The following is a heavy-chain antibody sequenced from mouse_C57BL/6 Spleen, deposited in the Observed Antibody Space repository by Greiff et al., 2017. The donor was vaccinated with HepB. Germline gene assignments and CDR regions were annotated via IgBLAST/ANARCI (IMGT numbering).Heavy chain of an antibody. CDR1: GFNIKNTY. CDR2: IDPANGNT. Sequence: VHVKQSVAELVRPGASVKLSCTASGFNIKNTYMHWVKQRPEQGLEWIGRIDPANGNTKYAPKFQGKATITADTSSNTAYLQLSSLTSEDTAIYYCARSAVVATRNYFDYWGQGTTLTVSS. J-gene: IGHJ2*01. CDR3: ARSAVVATRNYFDY. D-gene: IGHD1-1*01. V-gene: IGHV14-3*01.